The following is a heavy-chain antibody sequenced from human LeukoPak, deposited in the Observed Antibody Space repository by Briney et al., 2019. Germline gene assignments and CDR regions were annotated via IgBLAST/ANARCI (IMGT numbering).Heavy chain of an antibody. J-gene: IGHJ3*02. CDR2: IVLGSGNT. Sequence: SVKVSCKASGFTFGSSAMQWVRQARGQRPEWIGWIVLGSGNTNYAQTFQDRVTITRDISTTTAYMQLSNLRSEDTATYYCAADRSAAGSFYYDSRGPTFGFDIWGQGTMITVSS. CDR1: GFTFGSSA. D-gene: IGHD3-22*01. V-gene: IGHV1-58*02. CDR3: AADRSAAGSFYYDSRGPTFGFDI.